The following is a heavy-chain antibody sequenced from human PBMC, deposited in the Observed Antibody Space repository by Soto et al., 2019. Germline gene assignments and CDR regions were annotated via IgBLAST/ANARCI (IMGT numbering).Heavy chain of an antibody. CDR1: VGTFSSYA. Sequence: QVQLVQSVAEVKKPGSSVKFSCRASVGTFSSYAVSWVRHAPGQGLEWMGVIIPLLNTPKYVQKFQGRVTITADASATTAYMELSSLRSEDTAVYYCARESSSPNYYYYGMDVWGQGTTVTVSS. D-gene: IGHD6-6*01. V-gene: IGHV1-69*01. J-gene: IGHJ6*02. CDR3: ARESSSPNYYYYGMDV. CDR2: IIPLLNTP.